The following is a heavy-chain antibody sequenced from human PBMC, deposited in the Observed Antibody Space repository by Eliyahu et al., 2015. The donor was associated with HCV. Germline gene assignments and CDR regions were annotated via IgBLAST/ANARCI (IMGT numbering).Heavy chain of an antibody. V-gene: IGHV3-7*04. CDR2: IKQDGSEK. Sequence: ASGFTFSSYWMSWVRQPPGKGLEWVANIKQDGSEKYYVDSVKGRFTISRDNAKNSLYLQMNSLRAEDTAVYYCARDHGHPAGYGDYFDYWGQGTLVTVSS. CDR1: GFTFSSYW. CDR3: ARDHGHPAGYGDYFDY. J-gene: IGHJ4*02. D-gene: IGHD4-17*01.